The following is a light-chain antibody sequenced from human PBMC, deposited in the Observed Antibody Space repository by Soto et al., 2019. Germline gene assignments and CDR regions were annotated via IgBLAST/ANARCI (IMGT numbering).Light chain of an antibody. CDR3: QQYGSSPGT. CDR1: QSVRSSY. J-gene: IGKJ4*01. Sequence: EIVLTQSPGTLSLSPGGRATLSCRASQSVRSSYVAWYQQKPGQAPRLLMYGASTRATGIPDRFSGSGSGTDFTLTISRLEPEDFAVYYCQQYGSSPGTFGGGTKVDIK. CDR2: GAS. V-gene: IGKV3-20*01.